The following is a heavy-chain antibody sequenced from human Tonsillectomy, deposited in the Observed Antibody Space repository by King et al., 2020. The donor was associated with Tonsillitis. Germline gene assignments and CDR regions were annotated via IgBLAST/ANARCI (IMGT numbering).Heavy chain of an antibody. V-gene: IGHV3-48*02. D-gene: IGHD6-13*01. CDR2: ISGSSSTI. CDR3: ARDFGGVATAGILRY. CDR1: GFTFSFYS. J-gene: IGHJ4*02. Sequence: VQLVESGGGLVQPGGSLRLSCEASGFTFSFYSINWVRQAPGKGLEWVSYISGSSSTIYYADSVRGRFTISRDNAKNSLYLQMNSLRDEDTAVYYCARDFGGVATAGILRYWGQGTLVTVSS.